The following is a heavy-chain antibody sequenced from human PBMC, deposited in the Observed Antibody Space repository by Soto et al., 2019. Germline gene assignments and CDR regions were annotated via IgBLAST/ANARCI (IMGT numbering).Heavy chain of an antibody. V-gene: IGHV3-48*03. J-gene: IGHJ3*02. Sequence: EVQLVESGGGLVQPGGSLRLSCAASAFTFSSYEMNWVRQAPGKGLEWLSYISSSGSTIYYADSVKGRFTISRDNAKNPLYRQMNSLRAEDTAVYYCARLYSSGWIDAFDIWGQGTMVTVSS. CDR2: ISSSGSTI. CDR3: ARLYSSGWIDAFDI. D-gene: IGHD6-19*01. CDR1: AFTFSSYE.